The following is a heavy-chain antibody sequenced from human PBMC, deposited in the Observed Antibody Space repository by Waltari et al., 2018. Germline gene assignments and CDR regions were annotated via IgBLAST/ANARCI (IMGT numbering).Heavy chain of an antibody. Sequence: QVQLQLLGAGLLMPSEALSLTCACSASCFSCYYWAWIRQRPGKGLELIGEITHSGGTTYNPYPKSGVTISADTSKKQLSLKLSYGTAADAAADYCGGDGGYDSSGYGHFDYWGQGTLVTVSS. D-gene: IGHD3-22*01. CDR1: ASCFSCYY. CDR3: GGDGGYDSSGYGHFDY. V-gene: IGHV4-34*01. J-gene: IGHJ4*02. CDR2: ITHSGGT.